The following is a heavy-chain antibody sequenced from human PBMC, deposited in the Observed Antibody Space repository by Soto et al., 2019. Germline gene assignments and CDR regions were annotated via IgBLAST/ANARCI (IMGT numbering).Heavy chain of an antibody. CDR2: ISSSSNII. Sequence: EVQLVESGGGLLQPGGSLRLSCTASGFTFSTYSMNWVRQAPGKGLQWVSYISSSSNIIYYADSVKGRFTISRDNAKNSLYLQMNSLRDEDTAVYYCASGFYDGGGYYGSYLNFWGQGTLVTVSS. J-gene: IGHJ4*02. V-gene: IGHV3-48*02. CDR3: ASGFYDGGGYYGSYLNF. D-gene: IGHD3-22*01. CDR1: GFTFSTYS.